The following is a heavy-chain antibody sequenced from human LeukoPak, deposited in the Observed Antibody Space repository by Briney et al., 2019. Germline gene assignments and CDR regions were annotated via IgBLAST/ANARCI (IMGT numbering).Heavy chain of an antibody. CDR1: GYTFTSYG. D-gene: IGHD2-2*01. J-gene: IGHJ4*02. CDR3: ARDVGYCSSTSCYLPDY. V-gene: IGHV1-18*01. Sequence: GASVKVSCKASGYTFTSYGISGVRQAPGQGLEWIGWISAYNGNTNYAQKLQGRVTMTTDTSTSTAYMELRSLRSDDTAVYYCARDVGYCSSTSCYLPDYWGQGTLVTVSS. CDR2: ISAYNGNT.